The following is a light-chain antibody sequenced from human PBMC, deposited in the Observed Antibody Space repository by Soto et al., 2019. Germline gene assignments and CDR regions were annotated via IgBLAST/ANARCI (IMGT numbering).Light chain of an antibody. J-gene: IGKJ5*01. CDR3: QQYNKWPPIT. CDR2: DAS. CDR1: QSISIY. V-gene: IGKV3-15*01. Sequence: EIVLTQSPATLSLSPGERATLSCRASQSISIYLAWYQQKPGQAPRLLIYDASTRATGIPARFSGSGSGTEFTLTISSLQSEDCAVYYCQQYNKWPPITFGQGTRLEIK.